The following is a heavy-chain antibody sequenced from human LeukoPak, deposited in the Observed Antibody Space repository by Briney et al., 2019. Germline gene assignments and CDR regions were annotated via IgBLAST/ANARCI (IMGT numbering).Heavy chain of an antibody. CDR3: AKGYISLLYFDY. CDR2: ISGSGGST. Sequence: GGSLRLSCAASGFTFSSYAMSWVRQAPGKGLEWVSAISGSGGSTYYADSVKGRFTLSRDNSKNTLYLQMNSLRAEDTAVYYCAKGYISLLYFDYWGQGTLVTVSS. V-gene: IGHV3-23*01. CDR1: GFTFSSYA. D-gene: IGHD3-16*02. J-gene: IGHJ4*02.